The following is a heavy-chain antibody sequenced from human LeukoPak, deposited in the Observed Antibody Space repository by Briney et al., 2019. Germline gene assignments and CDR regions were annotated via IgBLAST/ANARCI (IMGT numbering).Heavy chain of an antibody. CDR2: ISGSGTNT. J-gene: IGHJ4*02. V-gene: IGHV3-23*01. CDR3: ARVTYGSGTYGAFDY. CDR1: GFTFSSYA. Sequence: GGSLRLSCAASGFTFSSYAMTWVRQAPGKGLEWVSVISGSGTNTDYADSVKGRFTISRDNSKNTLYLQMNSLRAEDTAVYYCARVTYGSGTYGAFDYWGQGTLVTVSS. D-gene: IGHD3-10*01.